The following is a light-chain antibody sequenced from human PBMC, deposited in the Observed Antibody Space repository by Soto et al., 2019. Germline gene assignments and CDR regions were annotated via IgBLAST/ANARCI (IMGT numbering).Light chain of an antibody. J-gene: IGLJ1*01. V-gene: IGLV2-23*01. Sequence: QSVLTQPASVSGSPGQSITISCSGTSSDVGSYSHVAWYQQFPGKTPKLIIYEANKRPSGVSNRFSGSKSGHTASLTISGLQAEDEADYYCCSYAGSTIFYVFGTGTKLTVL. CDR1: SSDVGSYSH. CDR3: CSYAGSTIFYV. CDR2: EAN.